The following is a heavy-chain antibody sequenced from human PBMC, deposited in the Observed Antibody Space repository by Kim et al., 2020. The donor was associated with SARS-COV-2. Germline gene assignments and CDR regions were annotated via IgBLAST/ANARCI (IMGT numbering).Heavy chain of an antibody. D-gene: IGHD3-22*01. CDR2: VYHSGST. CDR3: ARLPHDSSGYVDS. Sequence: SETLSLTCTVSGVSISSSFNYWGWIRQPPGKGLEWIWSVYHSGSTYDSPSLQSRATVSVDTSKNEFYLKVTSGTAADTAVYFCARLPHDSSGYVDSWGPGILVTVSS. CDR1: GVSISSSFNY. V-gene: IGHV4-39*01. J-gene: IGHJ4*02.